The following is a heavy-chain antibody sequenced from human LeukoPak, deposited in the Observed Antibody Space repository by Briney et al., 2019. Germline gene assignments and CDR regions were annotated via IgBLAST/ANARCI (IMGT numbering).Heavy chain of an antibody. Sequence: GGSLRLSCAASGFTVSSNYMSWVRQAPGKGLEWVSVIYSGGSTYYADSVKGRFTISRDNSKNTLYLQMNSLRAEDTAVYYCARERYGDYGVYYFDYWGQGTLVTVSS. CDR3: ARERYGDYGVYYFDY. D-gene: IGHD4-17*01. CDR2: IYSGGST. V-gene: IGHV3-53*01. J-gene: IGHJ4*02. CDR1: GFTVSSNY.